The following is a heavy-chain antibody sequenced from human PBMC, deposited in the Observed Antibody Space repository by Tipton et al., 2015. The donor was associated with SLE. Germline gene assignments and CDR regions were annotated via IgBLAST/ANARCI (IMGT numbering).Heavy chain of an antibody. V-gene: IGHV3-7*03. J-gene: IGHJ4*02. D-gene: IGHD5-24*01. CDR2: INQDGSVK. CDR3: TRRRWLQSRGYYFDY. Sequence: SLRLSCLDSAFTFSSYWMTWVRQAPGKGLEWVANINQDGSVKYSVDSVKGRFTISRDDSKSIAYLQMNSLKTEDTALYYCTRRRWLQSRGYYFDYWGQGTLVIVSS. CDR1: AFTFSSYW.